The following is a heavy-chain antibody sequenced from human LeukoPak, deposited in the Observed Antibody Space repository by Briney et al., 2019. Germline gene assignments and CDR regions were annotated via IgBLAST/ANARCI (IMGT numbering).Heavy chain of an antibody. CDR3: ARDHPMVRGAAGY. D-gene: IGHD3-10*01. Sequence: GGSLRLSCAASGFTVSSNYMSWVRQAPGKGLEWVSVIYSGGSTYYADSVKGRFTISGDNSKNTLYLQMNSLRAEDTAVYYCARDHPMVRGAAGYWGQGTLVTVSS. V-gene: IGHV3-66*02. CDR1: GFTVSSNY. CDR2: IYSGGST. J-gene: IGHJ4*02.